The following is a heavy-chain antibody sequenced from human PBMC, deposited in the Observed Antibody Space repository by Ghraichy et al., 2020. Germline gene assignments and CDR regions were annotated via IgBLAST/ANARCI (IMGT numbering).Heavy chain of an antibody. J-gene: IGHJ4*02. V-gene: IGHV4-61*01. D-gene: IGHD2-2*01. Sequence: SETLSLTCTVSGGSVSSGSYYWSWIRQPPGKGLEWIGYIYYSGSTNYNPSLKSRVTISVDTSKNQFSLKLSSVTAADTAVYYCARGEIRASRYQLLPLVLFDYWGQGTLVTVSS. CDR3: ARGEIRASRYQLLPLVLFDY. CDR1: GGSVSSGSYY. CDR2: IYYSGST.